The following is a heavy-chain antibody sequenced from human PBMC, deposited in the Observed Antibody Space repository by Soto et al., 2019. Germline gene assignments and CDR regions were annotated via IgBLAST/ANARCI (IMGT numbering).Heavy chain of an antibody. CDR2: IYYSGST. CDR3: AREKRAYYYMDV. V-gene: IGHV4-59*01. CDR1: GGSISSYY. J-gene: IGHJ6*03. Sequence: SETLSLTCTVSGGSISSYYWSWIRQPPGKGLEWIGYIYYSGSTNYNPSLKSRVTISVDTSKNQFSLKLSSVTAADTAVYYCAREKRAYYYMDVWGKGTTVTVSS.